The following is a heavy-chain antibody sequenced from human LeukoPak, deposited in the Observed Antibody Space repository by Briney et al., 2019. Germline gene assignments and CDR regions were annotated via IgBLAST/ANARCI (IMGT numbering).Heavy chain of an antibody. J-gene: IGHJ5*02. CDR1: GGSISSSSYY. CDR3: ARQFSSSSWYGGWFDP. V-gene: IGHV4-39*01. Sequence: PSETLSLTCTVSGGSISSSSYYWGWIRQPPGKGLEWIGSIYYSGSTYYNPSLKSRVTISVDTSKNQFSLKLSSVTAADTAVYYCARQFSSSSWYGGWFDPWGQGTLVTVSS. CDR2: IYYSGST. D-gene: IGHD6-13*01.